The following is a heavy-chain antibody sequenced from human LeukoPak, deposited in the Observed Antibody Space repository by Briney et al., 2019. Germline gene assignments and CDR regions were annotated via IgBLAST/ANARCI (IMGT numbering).Heavy chain of an antibody. CDR2: ISGSGGST. V-gene: IGHV3-23*01. Sequence: PGGSLRLSCAASGFTFSSYAMSRVRQAPGKGLEWVSAISGSGGSTYYADSVKGRFTISRDNSKNTLYLQMNSLRAEDTAVYYCAKGGIVSVSPFFDYWGQGTLVTVSS. CDR3: AKGGIVSVSPFFDY. D-gene: IGHD1-26*01. CDR1: GFTFSSYA. J-gene: IGHJ4*02.